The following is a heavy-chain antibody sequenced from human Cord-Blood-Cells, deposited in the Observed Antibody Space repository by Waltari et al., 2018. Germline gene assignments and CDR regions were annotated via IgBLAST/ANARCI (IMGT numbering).Heavy chain of an antibody. CDR2: IIPIFGTA. Sequence: QVQLVQSGAEVKKPGSSVKVSCTASEGPFSSYAISWVRPAPGQGLEWMGGIIPIFGTANYAQKFQGRVTITADESTSTAYMELSSLRSEDTAVYYCARGYYGASSSAFDIWGQGTMVTVSS. V-gene: IGHV1-69*01. D-gene: IGHD6-6*01. J-gene: IGHJ3*02. CDR1: EGPFSSYA. CDR3: ARGYYGASSSAFDI.